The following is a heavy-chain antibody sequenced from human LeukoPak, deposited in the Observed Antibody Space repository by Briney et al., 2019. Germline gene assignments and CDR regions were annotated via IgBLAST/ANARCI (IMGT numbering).Heavy chain of an antibody. J-gene: IGHJ4*02. Sequence: PGRSLRLSCAASGFTFSSYGMHWVRQAPGKGLEWVAVIWYDGSNKYYADSVKGRFTISRDNSKNTLYLQMNSLRAEDTAAYYCARDKLMVYAGLIDYWGQGTLVTVSS. CDR2: IWYDGSNK. D-gene: IGHD2-8*01. CDR3: ARDKLMVYAGLIDY. V-gene: IGHV3-33*01. CDR1: GFTFSSYG.